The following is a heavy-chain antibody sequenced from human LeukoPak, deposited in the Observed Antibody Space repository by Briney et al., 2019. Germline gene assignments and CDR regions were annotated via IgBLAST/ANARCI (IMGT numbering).Heavy chain of an antibody. V-gene: IGHV4-31*03. CDR3: ARVRPDYDILTGEPFDY. J-gene: IGHJ4*02. D-gene: IGHD3-9*01. CDR2: IYYSGST. CDR1: GGSISSGGYY. Sequence: SQTLSFTCTVSGGSISSGGYYWSWIRQHPGKGLEWNGYIYYSGSTYHNPSLKSRVTISVDTSKNQFSLKLSSVTAADTAVYYCARVRPDYDILTGEPFDYWGQGTLVTVSS.